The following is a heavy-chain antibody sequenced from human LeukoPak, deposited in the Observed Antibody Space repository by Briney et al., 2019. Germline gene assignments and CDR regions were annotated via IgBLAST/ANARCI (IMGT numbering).Heavy chain of an antibody. Sequence: ASVKVSCKASGYTFTDYYMHWVRQAPGQGLEWMGRINPNTGDTNYAQKFQGRVTMTGDASINTASMELTSLTSVDTAIYYCKRVSIAWANHPFDYWGQGTFVPLS. J-gene: IGHJ4*02. D-gene: IGHD1-14*01. CDR3: KRVSIAWANHPFDY. CDR1: GYTFTDYY. V-gene: IGHV1-2*02. CDR2: INPNTGDT.